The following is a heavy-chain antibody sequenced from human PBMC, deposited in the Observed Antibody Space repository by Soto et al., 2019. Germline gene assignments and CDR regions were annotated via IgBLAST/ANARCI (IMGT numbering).Heavy chain of an antibody. CDR2: IHYSGST. V-gene: IGHV4-59*08. Sequence: QVQLQESGPGLVKPSETLSLTCTVSGGSISGYYWSWIRQPPGRGLEWIGYIHYSGSTNSNPSLKSRVTISVDTSKNQFSLKLSSVTAADTAVYYCARHPRSYGDSLHFDYWGQGTLATVSS. D-gene: IGHD4-17*01. J-gene: IGHJ4*02. CDR1: GGSISGYY. CDR3: ARHPRSYGDSLHFDY.